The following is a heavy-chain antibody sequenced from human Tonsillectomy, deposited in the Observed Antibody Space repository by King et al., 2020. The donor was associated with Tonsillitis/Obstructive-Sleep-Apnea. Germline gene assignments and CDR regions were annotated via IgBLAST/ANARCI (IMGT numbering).Heavy chain of an antibody. CDR2: SSHRGGT. V-gene: IGHV4-34*01. J-gene: IGHJ4*02. Sequence: VQLQQWGAGLLKPSETLSLTCVVSGGSFTGSFWTWIRQPPGKGLEWIGESSHRGGTNYNPSLQSRVTISVDTSKNQFSLKLNSVTAADTAVYYCARGATKFDYWGQGTLVSVSS. D-gene: IGHD5-12*01. CDR1: GGSFTGSF. CDR3: ARGATKFDY.